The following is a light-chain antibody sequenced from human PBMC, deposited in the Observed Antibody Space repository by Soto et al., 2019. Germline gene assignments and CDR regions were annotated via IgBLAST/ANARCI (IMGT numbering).Light chain of an antibody. V-gene: IGLV2-11*01. CDR3: CSYVGRNTYV. CDR1: SSDVGGYNY. J-gene: IGLJ1*01. Sequence: QSALTQPRSASGSPGQSITISCTGTSSDVGGYNYVSWYQQHPAKAPKLIIFDVSKRLSGVPNRFSGSKSGNTASLTISGLRAEDEADYYCCSYVGRNTYVFGTGTKLTVL. CDR2: DVS.